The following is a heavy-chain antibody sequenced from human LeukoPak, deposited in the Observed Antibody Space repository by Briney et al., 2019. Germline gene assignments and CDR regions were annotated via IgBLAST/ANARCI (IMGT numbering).Heavy chain of an antibody. CDR3: AREDASAFDI. Sequence: ASVKVSCKASGYTFTSYYMHWVRQAPGQGLEWMGIINPSSGGTKFAQKFQGRVTMTRDTSISTAYMELSRLRSDDTAVYYCAREDASAFDIWGQGTMVTVSS. V-gene: IGHV1-2*02. J-gene: IGHJ3*02. CDR1: GYTFTSYY. CDR2: INPSSGGT.